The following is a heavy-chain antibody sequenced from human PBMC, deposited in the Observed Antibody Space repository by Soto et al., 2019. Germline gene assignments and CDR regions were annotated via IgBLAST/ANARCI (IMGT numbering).Heavy chain of an antibody. D-gene: IGHD3-3*01. Sequence: GGSLRLSCAASGFTFGDYYMSWIRQAPGKGLEWVSYISSSSSYTNYADSVKGRFTISRDNAKNSLYLQMNSLRAEDTAVYYCATGDFWTGYYTGLLDYWGQGTLVTVSS. CDR3: ATGDFWTGYYTGLLDY. CDR1: GFTFGDYY. CDR2: ISSSSSYT. J-gene: IGHJ4*02. V-gene: IGHV3-11*06.